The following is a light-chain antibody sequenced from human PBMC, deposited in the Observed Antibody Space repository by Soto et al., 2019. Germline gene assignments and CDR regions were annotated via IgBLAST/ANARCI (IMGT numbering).Light chain of an antibody. CDR1: EDVGSN. CDR2: GAS. CDR3: QQYNQWPSWT. Sequence: EIVMTQSPATLSVSPGERATLSCRASEDVGSNLAWFQQKVGQVPRLVIYGASSRATGIPARFSASGSGTEFTLTISSLQSEDFAIYYCQQYNQWPSWTFGQGTKVDI. J-gene: IGKJ1*01. V-gene: IGKV3-15*01.